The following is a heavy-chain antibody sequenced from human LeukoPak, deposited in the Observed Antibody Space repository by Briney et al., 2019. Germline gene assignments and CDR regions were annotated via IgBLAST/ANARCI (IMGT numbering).Heavy chain of an antibody. D-gene: IGHD2-8*02. Sequence: GASVKVSCKASGYSFTSYAMNWVRQAPGQGLEWMGWINTNTGNPTYAQGFTGRFVFSLDTSVSTAYLQISSLKAEDTAVYYCASKIAWWAIDIWGQGTMVTVSS. J-gene: IGHJ3*02. CDR2: INTNTGNP. CDR3: ASKIAWWAIDI. V-gene: IGHV7-4-1*02. CDR1: GYSFTSYA.